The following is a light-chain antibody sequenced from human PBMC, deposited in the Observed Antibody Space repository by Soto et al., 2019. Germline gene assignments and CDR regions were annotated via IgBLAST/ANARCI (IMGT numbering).Light chain of an antibody. Sequence: QSALTQPASVSGSPGQSITISFTGTSSDVASYNYVSWYQQHPGKAPKLIISEVTNRPSGVSARFSGSKSGITASLTISGLQAEDEADYYCSSYTTTNTCVFGTGTKLTVL. CDR1: SSDVASYNY. CDR2: EVT. J-gene: IGLJ1*01. CDR3: SSYTTTNTCV. V-gene: IGLV2-14*01.